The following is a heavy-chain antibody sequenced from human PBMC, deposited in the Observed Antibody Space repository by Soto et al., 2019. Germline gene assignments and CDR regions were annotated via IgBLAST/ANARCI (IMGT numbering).Heavy chain of an antibody. J-gene: IGHJ4*02. Sequence: QVQLVQSGAEVKRPGASVKVSCKASGYTFTDYGISWVRLAPGQGLERVGWISVKNGNTNYAQKVQCRVTMTTDTSTMTADMELRSLRPDDTGVYYYARSWVWTDDPGTRGQGTLVTDSS. CDR1: GYTFTDYG. V-gene: IGHV1-18*01. CDR3: ARSWVWTDDPGT. D-gene: IGHD6-13*01. CDR2: ISVKNGNT.